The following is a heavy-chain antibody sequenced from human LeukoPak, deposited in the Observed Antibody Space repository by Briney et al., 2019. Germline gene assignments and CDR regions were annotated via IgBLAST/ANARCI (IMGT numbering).Heavy chain of an antibody. V-gene: IGHV3-30*04. CDR2: ISYDGSNK. D-gene: IGHD3-22*01. CDR1: GFTFSSYA. Sequence: GGSLRLSCAASGFTFSSYAMHWVRQAPGEGLEWVAVISYDGSNKYYADSVKGRFTISGDNSKNTLYLQMNSLRAEDTAVYYCARGGADYYDSSGYYYHWYFDLWGRGTLVTVSS. CDR3: ARGGADYYDSSGYYYHWYFDL. J-gene: IGHJ2*01.